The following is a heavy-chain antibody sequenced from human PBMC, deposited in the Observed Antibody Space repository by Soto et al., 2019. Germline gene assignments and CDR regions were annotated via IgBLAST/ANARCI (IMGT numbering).Heavy chain of an antibody. CDR2: ISWNSGSI. J-gene: IGHJ6*03. Sequence: EVQLVESGGGLVQPGRSLRLSCGASGFTFDDYAMHWVRQAPGKGLEWVSGISWNSGSIGYVDSVKRRFTISRDDAKNTLYLQMNSLRAEDTALYYCARTGMGYYYYMDVWGKGTTVTVSS. CDR1: GFTFDDYA. V-gene: IGHV3-9*01. CDR3: ARTGMGYYYYMDV.